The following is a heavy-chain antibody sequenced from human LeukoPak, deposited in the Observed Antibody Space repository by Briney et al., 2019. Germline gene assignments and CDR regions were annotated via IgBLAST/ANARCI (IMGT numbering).Heavy chain of an antibody. Sequence: GASVKVSCKASGGTFISYAISWVRQAPGQGLEWMGRIIPILGIANYAQKFQGRVTITADKSTSTAYMELSRLRSDDTAVYYCASGAYSAAAAPNWGQGTLVTVSS. V-gene: IGHV1-69*04. J-gene: IGHJ4*02. D-gene: IGHD6-13*01. CDR2: IIPILGIA. CDR3: ASGAYSAAAAPN. CDR1: GGTFISYA.